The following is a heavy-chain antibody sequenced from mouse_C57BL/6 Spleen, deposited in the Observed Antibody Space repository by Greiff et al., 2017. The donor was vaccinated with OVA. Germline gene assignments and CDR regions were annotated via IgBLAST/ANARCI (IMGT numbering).Heavy chain of an antibody. CDR2: IDPSDSET. CDR1: GYTFTSYW. V-gene: IGHV1-52*01. Sequence: QVQLQQPGAELVRPGSSVKLSCKASGYTFTSYWMHWVKQRPIQGLEWIGNIDPSDSETHYNQKFKDKATLTVDKSSSTAYMQLSSLTSEDSAVYYCARWHYGNYAYAMDYWGQGTSVTVSS. D-gene: IGHD2-1*01. J-gene: IGHJ4*01. CDR3: ARWHYGNYAYAMDY.